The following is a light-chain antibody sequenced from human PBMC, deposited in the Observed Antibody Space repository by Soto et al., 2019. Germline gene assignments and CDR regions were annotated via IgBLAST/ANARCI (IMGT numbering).Light chain of an antibody. CDR3: MQASQFPIT. CDR2: EIS. V-gene: IGKV2-24*01. Sequence: DIVMTQTPLSSPVTLGQPASISCRSSQSLAHSDGNTYLSWVQQRPGQPPRHLIYEISNRFSGVPDRFSGSGAGTDFTLKISRVEAEDVGVYYCMQASQFPITCGQGTRLEIK. CDR1: QSLAHSDGNTY. J-gene: IGKJ5*01.